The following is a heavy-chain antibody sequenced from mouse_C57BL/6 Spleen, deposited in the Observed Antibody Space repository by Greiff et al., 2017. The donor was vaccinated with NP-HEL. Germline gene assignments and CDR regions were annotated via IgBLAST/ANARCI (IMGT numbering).Heavy chain of an antibody. D-gene: IGHD2-1*01. CDR3: AVEGNSFMDY. Sequence: LVKPGASVKISCQASGYSFTDYTMNWVKQSNGKSLEWIGVINPNYGTTSYNQKFKGKATLTVDQSSSTAYMQLNSLTSEDSAVYYCAVEGNSFMDYWGQGTSVTVSS. V-gene: IGHV1-39*01. CDR1: GYSFTDYT. CDR2: INPNYGTT. J-gene: IGHJ4*01.